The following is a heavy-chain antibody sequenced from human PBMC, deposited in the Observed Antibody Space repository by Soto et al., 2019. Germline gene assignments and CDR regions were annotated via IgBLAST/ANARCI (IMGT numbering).Heavy chain of an antibody. CDR3: ASSVGEYYHSSGFF. V-gene: IGHV4-38-2*01. Sequence: SETLCITCAFSVYSISSRYYWGWIRQPPVKGLEWIVSIYHTGRTYYNPSLKSRVTISVDTSKNQFSLRLSSVTAADTAVYYCASSVGEYYHSSGFFWGQGAMVTVSS. D-gene: IGHD3-22*01. CDR2: IYHTGRT. J-gene: IGHJ4*02. CDR1: VYSISSRYY.